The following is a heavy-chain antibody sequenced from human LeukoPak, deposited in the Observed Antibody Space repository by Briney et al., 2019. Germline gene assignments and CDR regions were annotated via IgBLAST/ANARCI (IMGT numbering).Heavy chain of an antibody. D-gene: IGHD3-3*01. CDR3: AKSGTSRITIFGVVPTTSDY. J-gene: IGHJ4*02. V-gene: IGHV3-9*01. CDR2: ISWNSGSI. Sequence: GRSLRLSCAASGFTFDDYAMHWVRQAPGKGLEWVSGISWNSGSIGYADSVKGRFTISRDNAKNSLYLQMNSLRAEDTAVYYCAKSGTSRITIFGVVPTTSDYWGQGTLVTVSS. CDR1: GFTFDDYA.